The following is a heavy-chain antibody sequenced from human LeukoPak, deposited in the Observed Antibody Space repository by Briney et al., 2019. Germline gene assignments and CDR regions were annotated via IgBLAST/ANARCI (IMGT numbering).Heavy chain of an antibody. D-gene: IGHD1-1*01. CDR3: ARDRGNWSDGGGFDY. Sequence: ASVNVSCKASGYTFTGYYMHWVRQAPGQGLEWMGWIDPNSGGTNSAQKFQGRATMTRDTSISTAYMELSSLRSDDTAVYYCARDRGNWSDGGGFDYWGQGTLVTVSS. CDR1: GYTFTGYY. V-gene: IGHV1-2*02. CDR2: IDPNSGGT. J-gene: IGHJ4*02.